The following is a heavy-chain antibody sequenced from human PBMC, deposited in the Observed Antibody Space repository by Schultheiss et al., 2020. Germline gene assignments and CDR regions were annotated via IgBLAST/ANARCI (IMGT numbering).Heavy chain of an antibody. D-gene: IGHD3-3*01. J-gene: IGHJ4*02. V-gene: IGHV3-30*18. CDR1: GFTFSTYW. Sequence: GGSLRLSCAASGFTFSTYWMTWVRQAPGKGLEWVAVISYDGSNKYYADSVKGRFTISRDNSKNTLYLQMNSLRAEDTAIYYCAKGGSDFGVGIPLDYWGQGTLVTVSS. CDR2: ISYDGSNK. CDR3: AKGGSDFGVGIPLDY.